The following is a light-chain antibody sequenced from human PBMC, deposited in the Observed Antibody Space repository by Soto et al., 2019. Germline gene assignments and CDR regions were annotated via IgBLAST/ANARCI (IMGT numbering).Light chain of an antibody. J-gene: IGKJ1*01. Sequence: EIVLTQSPGTLSLSPGERATLSCRASQSVSSSYLAWYQQKPGQAPRLLIYGASSRATGIPDRFSGSGSGTDFSLTVCRLDPEDFAVYYCQFSRTFGQGTKVEIK. CDR3: QFSRT. CDR1: QSVSSSY. V-gene: IGKV3-20*01. CDR2: GAS.